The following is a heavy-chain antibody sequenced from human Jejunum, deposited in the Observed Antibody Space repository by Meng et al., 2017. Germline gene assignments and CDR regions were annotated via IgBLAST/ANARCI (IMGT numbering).Heavy chain of an antibody. J-gene: IGHJ6*02. CDR2: IDRDGNHI. CDR3: ARGYCSRTSCQYYYGLDV. V-gene: IGHV3-74*01. D-gene: IGHD2-2*01. CDR1: GFTFSSYW. Sequence: GESLKISCAASGFTFSSYWMYWVRQAPGKGLVWVSRIDRDGNHITYADSVKGRFTISRDNTKSSLFLQMNSLRAEDTAVYYCARGYCSRTSCQYYYGLDVWGQGNTVNGAS.